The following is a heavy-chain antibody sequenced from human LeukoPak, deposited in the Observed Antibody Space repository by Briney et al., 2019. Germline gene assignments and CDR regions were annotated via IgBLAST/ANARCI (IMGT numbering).Heavy chain of an antibody. CDR3: ARIVTHDYGDLDY. CDR1: GGTFSSYA. CDR2: IIPIFGTA. Sequence: SVKVSCKASGGTFSSYAISWVRQAPGQGLEWMGGIIPIFGTANYAQKFQGRVTITADESTSTAYMELSSLRSEDTAVYYCARIVTHDYGDLDYWGQGTLVTASS. V-gene: IGHV1-69*01. J-gene: IGHJ4*02. D-gene: IGHD4-17*01.